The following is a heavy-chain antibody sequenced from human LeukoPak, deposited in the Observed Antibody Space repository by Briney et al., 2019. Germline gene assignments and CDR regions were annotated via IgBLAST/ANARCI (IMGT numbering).Heavy chain of an antibody. D-gene: IGHD3-10*01. CDR2: INSDARST. CDR1: GFTFSNYW. Sequence: GGSLRLSCAASGFTFSNYWMHWVRQAPGKGLVWVSRINSDARSTSYADSVKGRFTISRDNAKNTPYLRMNSLRAEDTAVYYCAKDLHYGSADYWGQGTLVTVSS. V-gene: IGHV3-74*01. J-gene: IGHJ4*02. CDR3: AKDLHYGSADY.